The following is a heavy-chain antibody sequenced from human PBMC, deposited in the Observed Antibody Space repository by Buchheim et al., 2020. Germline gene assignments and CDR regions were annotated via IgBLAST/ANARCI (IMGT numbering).Heavy chain of an antibody. CDR2: ITSDGSGT. CDR3: ARGIAATANPNWFDP. Sequence: EVQLVESGGGLVQPGGSLRLSCAASGFSFSSYWMHWVRQAPGRGLVWVSRITSDGSGTGYADSVTGRFPISRDNAKNTLYLQMNSLSPEDTAVYFCARGIAATANPNWFDPWGQGTL. D-gene: IGHD6-25*01. CDR1: GFSFSSYW. V-gene: IGHV3-74*01. J-gene: IGHJ5*02.